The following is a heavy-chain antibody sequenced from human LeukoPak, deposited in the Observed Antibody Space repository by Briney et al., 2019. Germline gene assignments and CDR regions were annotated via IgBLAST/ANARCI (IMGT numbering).Heavy chain of an antibody. CDR2: IYHSGST. Sequence: SGTLSLTCAVSGGSISSSNWWSWVRQPPGKGLEWIGEIYHSGSTNYNPSLKSRVTISVDKSKNQFSLKLSSVTAADTAVYYCASGGRYCSSTSCYSAYYFDYWGQGTLVTVSS. V-gene: IGHV4-4*02. D-gene: IGHD2-2*01. CDR1: GGSISSSNW. CDR3: ASGGRYCSSTSCYSAYYFDY. J-gene: IGHJ4*02.